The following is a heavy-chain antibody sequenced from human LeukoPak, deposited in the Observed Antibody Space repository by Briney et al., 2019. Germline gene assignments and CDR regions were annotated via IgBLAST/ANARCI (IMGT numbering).Heavy chain of an antibody. V-gene: IGHV4-59*11. J-gene: IGHJ1*01. CDR1: GGSISSHY. D-gene: IGHD3-22*01. Sequence: SETLSLTCSVFGGSISSHYYSWIRQPPGKGLEWLGYIFSRENTVYNPSLKSRVTISVDTSKNQFSLRLTSVTAADTAVYYCARADPSSFYYESSPLSLGHWGPGTLVTVSS. CDR2: IFSRENT. CDR3: ARADPSSFYYESSPLSLGH.